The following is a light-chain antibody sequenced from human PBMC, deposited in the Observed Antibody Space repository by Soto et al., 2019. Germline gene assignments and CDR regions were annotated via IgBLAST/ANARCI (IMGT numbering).Light chain of an antibody. CDR1: QSIPNG. CDR2: DAS. V-gene: IGKV1-5*01. J-gene: IGKJ2*01. CDR3: QQYTAYPYT. Sequence: DIQMTQSPSARSASVGAGFTTTCRASQSIPNGLAWYQRNPGKAPKVLIYDASSLESGVPSRFSGSSSGTEFTLTISTLQPEDFATYYCQQYTAYPYTFGQGTRLEI.